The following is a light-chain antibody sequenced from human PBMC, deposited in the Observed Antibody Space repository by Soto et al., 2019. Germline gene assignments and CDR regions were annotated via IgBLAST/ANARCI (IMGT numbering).Light chain of an antibody. V-gene: IGKV3-11*01. CDR3: QQRSNWPRT. Sequence: EIVMTHSPATLSLSPVERATLSCRSSQSISSNLAWYQQKPGQAPRLLIYDVSNRATGIPARFSGSGSGTDFTLTISSLQPEDFAVYYCQQRSNWPRTFGQGTKVDI. CDR2: DVS. CDR1: QSISSN. J-gene: IGKJ1*01.